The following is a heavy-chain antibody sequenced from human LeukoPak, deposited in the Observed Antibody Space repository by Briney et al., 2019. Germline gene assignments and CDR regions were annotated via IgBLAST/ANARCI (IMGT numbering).Heavy chain of an antibody. CDR2: IRGSAEDT. D-gene: IGHD6-19*01. J-gene: IGHJ3*01. Sequence: GGSLRLSCEASGFRFGHFAMGWVRQAPGKGPMWVSSIRGSAEDTYYADSMKGRFIISRDNTRGTVYLEMNNLRVEDTAIYYCVKGIFATGWSNAFDFWGQGTMVVVS. CDR3: VKGIFATGWSNAFDF. CDR1: GFRFGHFA. V-gene: IGHV3-23*01.